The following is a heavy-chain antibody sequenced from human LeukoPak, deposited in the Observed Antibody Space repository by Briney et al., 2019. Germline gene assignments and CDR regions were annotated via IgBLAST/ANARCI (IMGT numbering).Heavy chain of an antibody. CDR2: INSDGSST. J-gene: IGHJ4*02. CDR1: GFTFSSYA. V-gene: IGHV3-74*01. CDR3: ARTPKISSFPYGSGWWADRDYFDY. Sequence: HSGGSLRLSCAASGFTFSSYAMHWVRQAPGKGLVWVSRINSDGSSTSYADSVKGRFTISRDNAKNTLYLQMNSLRAEDTAVYYCARTPKISSFPYGSGWWADRDYFDYWGQGTLVTVSS. D-gene: IGHD6-19*01.